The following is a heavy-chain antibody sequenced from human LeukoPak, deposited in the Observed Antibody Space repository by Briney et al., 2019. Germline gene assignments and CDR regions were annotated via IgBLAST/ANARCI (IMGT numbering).Heavy chain of an antibody. CDR3: ARAGVGAPRNNWFDP. CDR1: GGSISSSSYY. CDR2: MYYSGGT. D-gene: IGHD1-26*01. V-gene: IGHV4-39*07. Sequence: SETLSLTCTVSGGSISSSSYYWGWIRQPPGKGLEWIGTMYYSGGTYYNPSLKSRVTISVDTSKNQFSLKLSSVTAADTAVYYCARAGVGAPRNNWFDPWGQGTLVTVSS. J-gene: IGHJ5*02.